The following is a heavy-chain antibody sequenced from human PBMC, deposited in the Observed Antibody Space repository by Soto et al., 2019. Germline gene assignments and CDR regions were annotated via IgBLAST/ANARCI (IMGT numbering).Heavy chain of an antibody. V-gene: IGHV3-21*01. CDR1: GFTFSGFS. D-gene: IGHD3-22*01. CDR2: VTSSPSSM. Sequence: GGSLRLSCAASGFTFSGFSMNWVRQAPGKGLEWVSSVTSSPSSMFYADSAKGRFTISRDDAKESLFLQMNSLRADDTAVYYCAREADFASSGYVLDYWGLGTLVTV. CDR3: AREADFASSGYVLDY. J-gene: IGHJ4*02.